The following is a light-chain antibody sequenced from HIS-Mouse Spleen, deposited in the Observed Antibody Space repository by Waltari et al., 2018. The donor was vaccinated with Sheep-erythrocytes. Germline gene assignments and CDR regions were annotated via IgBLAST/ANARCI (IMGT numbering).Light chain of an antibody. Sequence: DIQMTQSPSSLSASVGDRVTITCQASQDISNYLNWYQQKPGKAPKLLIYDASNLETGVPSSLSGSGSGTDFTLAISRLQPEDIATYYCEQYDNRFTFGPGTKVDIK. CDR3: EQYDNRFT. CDR2: DAS. CDR1: QDISNY. V-gene: IGKV1-33*01. J-gene: IGKJ3*01.